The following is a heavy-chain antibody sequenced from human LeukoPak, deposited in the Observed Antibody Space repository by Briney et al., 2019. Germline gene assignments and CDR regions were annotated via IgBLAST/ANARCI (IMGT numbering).Heavy chain of an antibody. Sequence: SETLSLTCVVYGGSFSGNYWTWIRQHPGKGLEWIGYIYYSGSNYYNPSLKSRVTISVDTSKNQFSLKLSSVTAADTAVYYCARDPTRSGFDYWGQGTLVTVSS. CDR1: GGSFSGNY. D-gene: IGHD3-3*01. V-gene: IGHV4-31*11. CDR3: ARDPTRSGFDY. J-gene: IGHJ4*02. CDR2: IYYSGSN.